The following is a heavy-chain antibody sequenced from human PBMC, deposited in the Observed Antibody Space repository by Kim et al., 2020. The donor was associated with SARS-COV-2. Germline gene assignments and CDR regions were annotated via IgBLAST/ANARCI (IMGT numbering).Heavy chain of an antibody. Sequence: SETLSLTCTVSGGSISSGGYYWSWIRQHPGKGLEWIGYIYYSGSTYYNPSLKSRVTISVDTSKNQFSLKLSSVTAADTAVYYCARKYYDYVWGSPTGGAFDIWGQGTMVTVSS. D-gene: IGHD3-16*01. CDR2: IYYSGST. V-gene: IGHV4-31*03. CDR3: ARKYYDYVWGSPTGGAFDI. CDR1: GGSISSGGYY. J-gene: IGHJ3*02.